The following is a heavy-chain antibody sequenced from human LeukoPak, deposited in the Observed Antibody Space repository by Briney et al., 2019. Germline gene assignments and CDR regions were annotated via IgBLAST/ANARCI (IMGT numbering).Heavy chain of an antibody. CDR1: GFTFSSYA. D-gene: IGHD3-9*01. J-gene: IGHJ5*02. Sequence: PGGSLRLSCAASGFTFSSYAMSWVRQAPGKGLEWVSAIIGSGGSTYYTHSVKGRLTISRDNSKNTLYLQMNSLRAEDTAVYYCAKRQLDAVLRYFDWSTAGWFDRWGQGTLVTVCS. CDR3: AKRQLDAVLRYFDWSTAGWFDR. V-gene: IGHV3-23*01. CDR2: IIGSGGST.